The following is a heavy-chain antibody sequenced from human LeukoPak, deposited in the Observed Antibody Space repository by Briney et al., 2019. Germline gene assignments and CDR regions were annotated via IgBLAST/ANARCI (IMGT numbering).Heavy chain of an antibody. Sequence: SETLSLTCTVSGGSISSSRYYWDWIRQPPGKGLEWIGSIYYSGSTYYNPSLKSRVTISVDTSKNQFSLKLSSVTAADTAVYYCARLSLDTAMVIPYYYYGMDVWGQGTTVTVSS. D-gene: IGHD5-18*01. J-gene: IGHJ6*02. CDR2: IYYSGST. V-gene: IGHV4-39*01. CDR3: ARLSLDTAMVIPYYYYGMDV. CDR1: GGSISSSRYY.